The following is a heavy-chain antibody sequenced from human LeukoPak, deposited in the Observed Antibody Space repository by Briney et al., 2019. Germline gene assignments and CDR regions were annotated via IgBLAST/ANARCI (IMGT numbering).Heavy chain of an antibody. CDR1: GGSISSYC. Sequence: SETLSLTCTVSGGSISSYCWSWTRQPPGKGLEWIGYIYYSGSTNYNPSLKSRVTISVDTSKNQFSLKLSSVTAADTAVYYCARVLRDSSGYSSLSAFDIWGQGTMVTVSS. V-gene: IGHV4-59*01. CDR2: IYYSGST. D-gene: IGHD3-22*01. CDR3: ARVLRDSSGYSSLSAFDI. J-gene: IGHJ3*02.